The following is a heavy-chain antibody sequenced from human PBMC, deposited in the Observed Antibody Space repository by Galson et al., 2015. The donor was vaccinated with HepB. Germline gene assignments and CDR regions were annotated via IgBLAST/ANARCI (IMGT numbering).Heavy chain of an antibody. V-gene: IGHV1-18*01. Sequence: SVKVSCKASGYTFTSYGISWVRQAPGQGLEWMGWISAYNGDTNYAQKLQGRVTMTTDTSTSTAYMELRSLRSDDTAVYYCARVTARYCSSTSCPWHDVLLWFRELPDAFDIWGQGTMVTVSS. J-gene: IGHJ3*02. CDR1: GYTFTSYG. CDR3: ARVTARYCSSTSCPWHDVLLWFRELPDAFDI. D-gene: IGHD2-2*01. CDR2: ISAYNGDT.